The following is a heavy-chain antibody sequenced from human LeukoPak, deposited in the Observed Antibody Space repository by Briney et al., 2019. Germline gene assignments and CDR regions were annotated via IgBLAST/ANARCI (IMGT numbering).Heavy chain of an antibody. D-gene: IGHD3-22*01. J-gene: IGHJ4*02. Sequence: GGSLRLSCEVSGFTVSTYWMHWVRQGPGKGLEWVARLSSDGRSANYADFVKGRATISRDNAKNTLFLEMSGLRADDTAVYYCARSYNYRFDYWGQGTLVVVSS. CDR1: GFTVSTYW. CDR3: ARSYNYRFDY. V-gene: IGHV3-74*01. CDR2: LSSDGRSA.